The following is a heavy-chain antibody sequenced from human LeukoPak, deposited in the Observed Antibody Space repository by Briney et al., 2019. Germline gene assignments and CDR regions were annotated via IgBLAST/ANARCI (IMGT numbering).Heavy chain of an antibody. D-gene: IGHD3-10*01. Sequence: SETLSLTCTVSGYSISSGYYWGWIRQPPGKGLEWIGSIYHSGSTYYNPSLKSRVTISVDTSKNQFSLKLSSVTAADTAVYYCAREFGELSQYSYAFDIWGQGTMVTVYS. CDR3: AREFGELSQYSYAFDI. J-gene: IGHJ3*02. V-gene: IGHV4-38-2*02. CDR1: GYSISSGYY. CDR2: IYHSGST.